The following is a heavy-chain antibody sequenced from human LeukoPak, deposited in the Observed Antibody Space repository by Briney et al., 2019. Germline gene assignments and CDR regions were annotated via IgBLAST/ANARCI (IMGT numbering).Heavy chain of an antibody. Sequence: SGGSLRLSCAASGFTFSSYSMNWVRQAPGKGLEWVSSISSSSSYIYYADSVKGRFTVSRDNSKNTLYLQMNSLRAEDTALYYCAKDVGGSSWSNDAFDIWGQGTMVTVSS. D-gene: IGHD6-13*01. CDR2: ISSSSSYI. V-gene: IGHV3-21*04. CDR3: AKDVGGSSWSNDAFDI. J-gene: IGHJ3*02. CDR1: GFTFSSYS.